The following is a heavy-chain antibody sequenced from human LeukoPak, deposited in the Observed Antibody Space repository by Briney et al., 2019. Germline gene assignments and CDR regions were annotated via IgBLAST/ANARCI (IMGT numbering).Heavy chain of an antibody. CDR1: GFTFSSYA. Sequence: GGSLRLSCAASGFTFSSYAMSWVRQAPGKGLEWVSAISGSGGSTYYADSVEGRFTISRDNSKNTLCLQMNSLRAEDTAVYYCAKDLVSGMVRGVTFDYWGQGTLVTVSS. CDR3: AKDLVSGMVRGVTFDY. D-gene: IGHD3-10*01. J-gene: IGHJ4*02. V-gene: IGHV3-23*01. CDR2: ISGSGGST.